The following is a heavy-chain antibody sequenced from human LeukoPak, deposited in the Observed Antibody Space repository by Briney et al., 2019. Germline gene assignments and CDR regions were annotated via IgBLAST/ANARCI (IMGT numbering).Heavy chain of an antibody. Sequence: GASVKVSCKASGYTFTGYYMHWVRQAPGQGLEWMGWINPNSGGTNYAQKFQGRVTMTRDTSISTAYMEPSRLRSDDTAVYYCARDVYCGGDCYSALYAFDIWGQGTMVTVSS. CDR3: ARDVYCGGDCYSALYAFDI. V-gene: IGHV1-2*02. D-gene: IGHD2-21*02. J-gene: IGHJ3*02. CDR2: INPNSGGT. CDR1: GYTFTGYY.